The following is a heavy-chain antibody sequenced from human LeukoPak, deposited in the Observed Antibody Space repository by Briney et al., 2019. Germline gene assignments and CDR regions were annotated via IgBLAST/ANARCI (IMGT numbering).Heavy chain of an antibody. CDR2: IYYSGST. Sequence: PSETLSLTCTVSGGSINNYYWNWIRQPPGKGLEWIGYIYYSGSTNYNPSLKSRVTISVDTSKNQFSLKLSSVTAADTAVYYCALAVAGSRGAYYFDYWGQGTLVTVSS. J-gene: IGHJ4*02. CDR1: GGSINNYY. D-gene: IGHD6-19*01. V-gene: IGHV4-59*08. CDR3: ALAVAGSRGAYYFDY.